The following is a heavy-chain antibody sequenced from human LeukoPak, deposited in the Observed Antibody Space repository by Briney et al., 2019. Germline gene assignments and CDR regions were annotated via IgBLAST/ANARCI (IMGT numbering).Heavy chain of an antibody. CDR3: ASFGSLPYYYYYMDV. Sequence: GGSLRLSCAASGFTFSSYAMHWVRQAPGKGLEWVAVISYDGSNKYYADSVKGRFTISRDNSKNTLYLQMNSLRAEDTAVYYCASFGSLPYYYYYMDVWGKGTTVTVSS. D-gene: IGHD1-26*01. CDR2: ISYDGSNK. J-gene: IGHJ6*03. V-gene: IGHV3-30*04. CDR1: GFTFSSYA.